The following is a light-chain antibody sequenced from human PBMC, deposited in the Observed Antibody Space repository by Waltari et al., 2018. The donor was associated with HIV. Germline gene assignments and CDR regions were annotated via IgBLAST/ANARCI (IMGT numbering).Light chain of an antibody. Sequence: SYELTQPPSVSVSPGQTARITCSGDALPTKYAYWYQQKSGQAPMLVIYEDSKRPSEIPERFSGSSSGTMATLTISGAQVEDEADYYCYSTDSSGNPLFGGVTKLTVL. V-gene: IGLV3-10*01. CDR2: EDS. CDR1: ALPTKY. CDR3: YSTDSSGNPL. J-gene: IGLJ2*01.